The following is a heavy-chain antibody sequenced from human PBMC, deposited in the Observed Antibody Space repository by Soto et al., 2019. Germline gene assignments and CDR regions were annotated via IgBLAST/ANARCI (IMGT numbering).Heavy chain of an antibody. Sequence: QVQLVQSGAEVKKPGASVKVSCKASGYTFSDHDINWVRQASGQGPEWLGWMNPNSGDTGYAQNFQGRVTMTRDTSKITAYMELSSLRSEDTAVYYCARVGGNWNDDYFDYRGQGTLVTVSS. CDR1: GYTFSDHD. CDR3: ARVGGNWNDDYFDY. V-gene: IGHV1-8*01. CDR2: MNPNSGDT. D-gene: IGHD1-1*01. J-gene: IGHJ4*02.